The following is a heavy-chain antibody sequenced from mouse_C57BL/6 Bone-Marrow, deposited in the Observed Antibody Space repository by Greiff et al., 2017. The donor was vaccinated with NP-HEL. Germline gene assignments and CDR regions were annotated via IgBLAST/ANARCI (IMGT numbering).Heavy chain of an antibody. CDR3: ALAYYSDYVAY. J-gene: IGHJ3*01. V-gene: IGHV5-6*01. Sequence: EVKLVESGGDLVKPGGSLKLSCAASGFTFSSYGMSWVRQTPDKRLEWVATISSGGSYTYYPDSVKGRFTISRYNAKNTLYLQMSSLKSEDTAMYYCALAYYSDYVAYWGQGTLVTVSA. CDR2: ISSGGSYT. CDR1: GFTFSSYG. D-gene: IGHD2-5*01.